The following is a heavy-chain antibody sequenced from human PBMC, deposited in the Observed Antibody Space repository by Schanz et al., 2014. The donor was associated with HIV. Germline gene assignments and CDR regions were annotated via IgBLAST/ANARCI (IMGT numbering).Heavy chain of an antibody. CDR1: GFTFSSYS. V-gene: IGHV3-7*01. J-gene: IGHJ4*02. D-gene: IGHD3-9*01. CDR3: ARDAARYFDWSYYFDF. CDR2: VKQDGSDK. Sequence: EVHLVESGGDLVQPGGSLRLSCAASGFTFSSYSMNWVRQAPGKGLEWVANVKQDGSDKYYVESVKGRFTISRDNAKNSLYLQMNSLRAEDTAVYYCARDAARYFDWSYYFDFWGQGTLVTVSS.